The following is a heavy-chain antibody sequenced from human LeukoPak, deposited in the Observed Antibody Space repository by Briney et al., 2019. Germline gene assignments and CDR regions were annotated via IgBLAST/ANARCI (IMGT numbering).Heavy chain of an antibody. V-gene: IGHV3-7*01. CDR2: IKQDGSDK. CDR3: ARDTWGNDY. J-gene: IGHJ4*02. Sequence: GGSLRLSCAASGFTFSSYAMSWVRQAPGKGLEWVANIKQDGSDKYYVDSVKGRFTISRDNAKHSLCLQMNSLRAEDTAVYYCARDTWGNDYWGQGTLVTVSS. CDR1: GFTFSSYA. D-gene: IGHD3-16*01.